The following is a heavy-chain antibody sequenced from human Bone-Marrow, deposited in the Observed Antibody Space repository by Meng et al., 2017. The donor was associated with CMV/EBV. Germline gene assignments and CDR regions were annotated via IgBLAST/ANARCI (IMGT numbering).Heavy chain of an antibody. J-gene: IGHJ3*02. V-gene: IGHV3-48*03. CDR2: ISSSGSTI. D-gene: IGHD6-13*01. CDR1: GFTFSSYE. CDR3: AKDGPLVAAAAPGGHDAFDI. Sequence: GESLKISCAASGFTFSSYEMNWVRQAPGKGLEWVSYISSSGSTIYYADSVKGRFTISRDNAKNSLYLQMNSLRAEDTAVYYCAKDGPLVAAAAPGGHDAFDIWGQGTMVTVSS.